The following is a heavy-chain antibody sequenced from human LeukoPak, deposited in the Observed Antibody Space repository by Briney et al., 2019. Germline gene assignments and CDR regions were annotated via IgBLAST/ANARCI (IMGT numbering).Heavy chain of an antibody. CDR1: GGSISSGSYY. V-gene: IGHV4-39*07. J-gene: IGHJ4*02. CDR3: ARTYSGYEHFAC. D-gene: IGHD5-12*01. CDR2: INHSGST. Sequence: SESLSLTCSVSGGSISSGSYYWSWIRQPPGKGLEWIGEINHSGSTNYNPSLKSRVTISVDTSKNQFSLKLSSVTAADTAVYYCARTYSGYEHFACWGQGTIVTVSS.